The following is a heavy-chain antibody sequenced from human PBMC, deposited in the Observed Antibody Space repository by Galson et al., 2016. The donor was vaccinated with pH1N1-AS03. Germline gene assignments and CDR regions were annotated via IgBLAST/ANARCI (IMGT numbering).Heavy chain of an antibody. CDR2: INNDGSRT. CDR1: GFTITTYW. CDR3: TSAGIATAGSWEQIDS. V-gene: IGHV3-74*01. D-gene: IGHD6-25*01. J-gene: IGHJ4*02. Sequence: SLRLSCAASGFTITTYWMDWVRQVPGKGLVWVSRINNDGSRTFYADSVKGRFTISRDNAKNTLDLQMNSLRAEDTAVYYCTSAGIATAGSWEQIDSRGQGTLVTVSS.